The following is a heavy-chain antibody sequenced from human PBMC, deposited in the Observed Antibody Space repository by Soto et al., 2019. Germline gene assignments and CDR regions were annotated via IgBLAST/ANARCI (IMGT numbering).Heavy chain of an antibody. V-gene: IGHV1-8*01. CDR2: MNPNSGNT. D-gene: IGHD6-13*01. CDR3: AREHSSSWRFDY. Sequence: QVQLVQSGAEVKKPGASVKVSCKASGYTFTSYDINWVRQATGQGLEWMGWMNPNSGNTGYAQKFQGRVTLTRTTPRSTAYMELSSLRSEDTAVYDCAREHSSSWRFDYWGQGTLVTVSS. J-gene: IGHJ4*02. CDR1: GYTFTSYD.